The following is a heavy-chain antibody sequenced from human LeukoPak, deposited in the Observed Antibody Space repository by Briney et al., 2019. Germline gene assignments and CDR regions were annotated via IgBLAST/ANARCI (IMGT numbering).Heavy chain of an antibody. V-gene: IGHV4-59*11. D-gene: IGHD3-9*01. CDR1: GGSISSHY. CDR3: ARGSPVFEYYFDY. Sequence: PSETLSLTCTVSGGSISSHYWSWIRQPPGKGLEWLWYIYYSGSTNYNPSLKSRVTISVDTSKNQFSLKLSSVTAADTAVYYCARGSPVFEYYFDYWGQGTLVIVSS. J-gene: IGHJ4*02. CDR2: IYYSGST.